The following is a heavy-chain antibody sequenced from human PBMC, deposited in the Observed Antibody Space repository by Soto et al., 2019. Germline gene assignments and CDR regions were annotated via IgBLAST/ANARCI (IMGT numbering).Heavy chain of an antibody. Sequence: ASVKVSCKASGYSFTDYHIHWVRQAPGQGLEWLGRINPKSGGTSTAQKFQGWVTMTTDTSISTASMELTRLTSDDTAIYYCARGDSTDCSDGVCSFFYNHGMDVWGQGTTVTVSS. D-gene: IGHD2-8*01. CDR2: INPKSGGT. V-gene: IGHV1-2*04. CDR3: ARGDSTDCSDGVCSFFYNHGMDV. CDR1: GYSFTDYH. J-gene: IGHJ6*02.